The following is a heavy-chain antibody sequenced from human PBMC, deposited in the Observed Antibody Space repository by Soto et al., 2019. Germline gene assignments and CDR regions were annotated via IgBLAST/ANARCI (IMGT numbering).Heavy chain of an antibody. CDR3: ATGLRYCSGGSCYHNNWFDP. D-gene: IGHD2-15*01. Sequence: PSETLSLTCAVSGDSISSSKWWSWVRQPPGKGLEWIGEIYHSGSTNYNPSLKSRVTISVDTSKNQFSLKLSSVTAADTAVYYCATGLRYCSGGSCYHNNWFDPWGQGTLVTVSS. CDR2: IYHSGST. CDR1: GDSISSSKW. V-gene: IGHV4-4*02. J-gene: IGHJ5*02.